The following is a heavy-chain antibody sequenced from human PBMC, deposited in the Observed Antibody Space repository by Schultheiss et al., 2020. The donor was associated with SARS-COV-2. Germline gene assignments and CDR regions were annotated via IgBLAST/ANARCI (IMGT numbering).Heavy chain of an antibody. J-gene: IGHJ4*02. D-gene: IGHD3-16*01. Sequence: GESLKISCAASGFTFSTYDMHWVRQATGRGLEWVSLIETAGDTYYPGSVKGRFTISRDNSKNTLYLQMNSLRAEDTAVYYCARIIMITFGGVNGPFDYWGQGTLVTVSS. CDR3: ARIIMITFGGVNGPFDY. CDR1: GFTFSTYD. CDR2: IETAGDT. V-gene: IGHV3-13*01.